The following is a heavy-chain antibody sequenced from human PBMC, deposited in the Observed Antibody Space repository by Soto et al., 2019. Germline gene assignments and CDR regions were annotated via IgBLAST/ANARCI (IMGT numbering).Heavy chain of an antibody. CDR3: ARVVYDILTGYSYYYYGIDV. CDR2: IIPIFGTA. CDR1: GGTFSSYA. V-gene: IGHV1-69*01. J-gene: IGHJ6*02. D-gene: IGHD3-9*01. Sequence: QVQLVQSGAEVKKPGSSVKVSCKASGGTFSSYAISWVRQAPGQGLEWMGGIIPIFGTANYAQKFQGRVTITADESTSTAYMELSSLRSEDTAVYYCARVVYDILTGYSYYYYGIDVWGQGPTVTVSS.